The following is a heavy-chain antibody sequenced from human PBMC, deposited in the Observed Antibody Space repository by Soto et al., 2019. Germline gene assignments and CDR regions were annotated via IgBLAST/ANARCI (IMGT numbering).Heavy chain of an antibody. Sequence: SETLSLTCTVSGGSISTHYWSWIRQSPGKGLEWIGSIYYIGSTNYNPSLKSRVTISLDTSKNHFSLDLTSVTAADTAVYYCVRGRILRLRFGDFDSWGQGTLVTVSS. CDR2: IYYIGST. CDR1: GGSISTHY. D-gene: IGHD5-12*01. J-gene: IGHJ4*02. V-gene: IGHV4-59*11. CDR3: VRGRILRLRFGDFDS.